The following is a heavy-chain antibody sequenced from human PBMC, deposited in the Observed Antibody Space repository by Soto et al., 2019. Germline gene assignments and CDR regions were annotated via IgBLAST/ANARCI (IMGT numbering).Heavy chain of an antibody. Sequence: GGSLRLSCAASGFTFSSYAMSWVRQAPGKGLEWVSAISGSGGSTYYADSVKGRFTISRDNSKNTLYLQMNSLRAEDTGVYYCAKNPSQLGRYWYFDLWGRGTLVTVSS. CDR2: ISGSGGST. J-gene: IGHJ2*01. CDR1: GFTFSSYA. CDR3: AKNPSQLGRYWYFDL. D-gene: IGHD6-13*01. V-gene: IGHV3-23*01.